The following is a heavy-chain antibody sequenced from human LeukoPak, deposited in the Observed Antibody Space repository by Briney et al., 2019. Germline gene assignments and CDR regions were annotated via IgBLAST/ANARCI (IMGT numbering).Heavy chain of an antibody. CDR2: INHSGST. CDR3: ARSPSYQLLFYYYYYMDV. CDR1: GGSFSGYY. Sequence: SSETLSLTCAVYGGSFSGYYWSWIRQPPGKGLEWIGEINHSGSTNYNPSLKSRVTISVDTSKSQFSLKLSSVTAADTAVYYRARSPSYQLLFYYYYYMDVWGKGTTVTVSS. V-gene: IGHV4-34*01. D-gene: IGHD2-2*01. J-gene: IGHJ6*03.